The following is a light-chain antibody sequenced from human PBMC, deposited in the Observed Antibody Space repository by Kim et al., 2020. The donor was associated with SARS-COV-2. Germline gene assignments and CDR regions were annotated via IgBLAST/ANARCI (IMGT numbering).Light chain of an antibody. V-gene: IGKV1-39*01. CDR2: AAS. CDR3: QQSYTPPYT. Sequence: DIQMTQSPSSLSAPVGDTVNITCLASQTILTYLNWYQQKSGTAPKLLIYAASVLHTGVPSRFTGSGSGTHFTLSIGSLQPEDFALYYCQQSYTPPYTFGQGTKLEIK. CDR1: QTILTY. J-gene: IGKJ2*01.